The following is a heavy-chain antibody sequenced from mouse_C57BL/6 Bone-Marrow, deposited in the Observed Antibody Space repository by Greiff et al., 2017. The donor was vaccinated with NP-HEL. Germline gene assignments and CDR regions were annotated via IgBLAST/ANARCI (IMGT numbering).Heavy chain of an antibody. Sequence: QVQLQQPGAELVMPGASVKLSCKASGYTFTSYWMHWVKQRPGQGLEWIGEIDPSDSYTNYNQKFKAKSTLTVDKSSSTAYMQLSSLTSEDSAVYYCARKIYDYDDYAMDYWGQGTSVTVSS. J-gene: IGHJ4*01. CDR2: IDPSDSYT. D-gene: IGHD2-4*01. CDR3: ARKIYDYDDYAMDY. CDR1: GYTFTSYW. V-gene: IGHV1-69*01.